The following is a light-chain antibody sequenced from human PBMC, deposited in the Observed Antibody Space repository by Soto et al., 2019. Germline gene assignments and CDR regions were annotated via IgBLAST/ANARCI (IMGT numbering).Light chain of an antibody. CDR1: QSVSSN. Sequence: EIVMTQSPATLSVSPGERATLSCRASQSVSSNLAWYQQKPGQAPRLLIYGASTRATGIPARFSGRGSGTEFTLTISSLQSADFAVYYCQQYDKWPPLTFGGGTKVEIK. CDR3: QQYDKWPPLT. CDR2: GAS. V-gene: IGKV3-15*01. J-gene: IGKJ4*01.